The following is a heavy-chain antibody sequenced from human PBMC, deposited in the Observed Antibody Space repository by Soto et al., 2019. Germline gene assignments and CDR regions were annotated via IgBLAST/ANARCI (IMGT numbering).Heavy chain of an antibody. CDR2: IIPIFGSA. V-gene: IGHV1-69*13. CDR3: ARAFASNKYYFDS. Sequence: VASVKVSCKTSGVTFNSYIITWVRQAPGQGLEWMGGIIPIFGSADYAQKLQGRVTITADESTSTAYMELSSLRSEDTAVYYCARAFASNKYYFDSWGQGTQVTVSS. D-gene: IGHD3-3*02. CDR1: GVTFNSYI. J-gene: IGHJ4*02.